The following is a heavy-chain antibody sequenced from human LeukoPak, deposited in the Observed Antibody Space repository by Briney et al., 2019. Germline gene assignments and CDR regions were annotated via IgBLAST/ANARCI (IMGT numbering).Heavy chain of an antibody. CDR2: MNPNSGNT. CDR3: ARRHGRRSDGSCYYPDY. D-gene: IGHD2-15*01. V-gene: IGHV1-8*01. Sequence: ASVKVSRKASGYTFTSYDINWVRQATGQGLEWMGWMNPNSGNTGYAQKFQGRVTMTRNSSITTAYMELSSLRSENTAVYYCARRHGRRSDGSCYYPDYWGQGTLSPSPQ. J-gene: IGHJ4*02. CDR1: GYTFTSYD.